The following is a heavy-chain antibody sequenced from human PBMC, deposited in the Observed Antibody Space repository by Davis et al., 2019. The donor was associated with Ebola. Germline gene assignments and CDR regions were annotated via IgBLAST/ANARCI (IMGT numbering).Heavy chain of an antibody. Sequence: AASVKVSCKASGYTFTSYGISWVRQAPGQGLEWMGWISAYNDNTNYAQKLQGRVTMTTDTSTSTAYMELSSLRSEDTAVYYCARGILPSRVVAAISDIYYYGMDVWGQGTTVTVSS. CDR1: GYTFTSYG. J-gene: IGHJ6*02. CDR2: ISAYNDNT. V-gene: IGHV1-18*01. CDR3: ARGILPSRVVAAISDIYYYGMDV. D-gene: IGHD2-15*01.